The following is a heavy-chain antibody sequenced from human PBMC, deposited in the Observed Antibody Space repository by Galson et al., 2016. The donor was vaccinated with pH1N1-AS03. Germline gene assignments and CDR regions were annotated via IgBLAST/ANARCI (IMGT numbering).Heavy chain of an antibody. Sequence: SLRLSCAGSGFTFNNTWMSWVRQAPGEGLEWVDRIKSKTDGGTTEYAAPVKGRFTISRDDSRDTLHLQMNRLKTEDSALYYCVTGGNNFGHEYWGQGTLVTVSS. CDR3: VTGGNNFGHEY. V-gene: IGHV3-15*01. CDR1: GFTFNNTW. CDR2: IKSKTDGGTT. D-gene: IGHD5-18*01. J-gene: IGHJ4*01.